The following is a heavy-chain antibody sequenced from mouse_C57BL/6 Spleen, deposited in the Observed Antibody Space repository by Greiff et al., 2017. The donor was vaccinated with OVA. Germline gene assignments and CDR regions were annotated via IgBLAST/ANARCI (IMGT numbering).Heavy chain of an antibody. J-gene: IGHJ3*01. V-gene: IGHV5-4*01. CDR3: ARGDDYDKGTWFAY. CDR1: GFTFSSYA. Sequence: EVQLVESGGGLVKPGGSLKLSCAASGFTFSSYAMSWVRQTPEKRLEWVATISDGGSYTYYPDNVKGRFTISRDNAKNNLYLQMSHLKSEDTAMYYCARGDDYDKGTWFAYWGQGTLVTVSA. D-gene: IGHD2-4*01. CDR2: ISDGGSYT.